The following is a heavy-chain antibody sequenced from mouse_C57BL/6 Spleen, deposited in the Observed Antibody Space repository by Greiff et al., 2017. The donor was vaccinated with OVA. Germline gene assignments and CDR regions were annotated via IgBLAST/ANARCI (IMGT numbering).Heavy chain of an antibody. CDR3: ARGTVVATGAMDY. CDR2: IYPGDGDT. Sequence: QVQLKESGAELVKPGASVQISCKASGYAFSSYWMNWVKQRPGKGLEWIGQIYPGDGDTNYNGKFKGKATLTADKSSSTAYMQLSSLTSEDSAVYFCARGTVVATGAMDYWGQGTSVTVSS. J-gene: IGHJ4*01. CDR1: GYAFSSYW. V-gene: IGHV1-80*01. D-gene: IGHD1-1*01.